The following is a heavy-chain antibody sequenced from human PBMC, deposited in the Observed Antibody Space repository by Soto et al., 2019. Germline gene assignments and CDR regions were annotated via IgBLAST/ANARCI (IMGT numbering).Heavy chain of an antibody. J-gene: IGHJ5*02. CDR1: GGSISSSSYY. D-gene: IGHD6-25*01. Sequence: SETLSLTCTVSGGSISSSSYYWGWIRQPPGKGLEWIGSIYYSGSTYYHPSLKSRVTISVDTSKNQFSLKLSSVTAADTAVYYFVCPHGRRGQNCFDPWGQAPLVTVSS. V-gene: IGHV4-39*01. CDR3: VCPHGRRGQNCFDP. CDR2: IYYSGST.